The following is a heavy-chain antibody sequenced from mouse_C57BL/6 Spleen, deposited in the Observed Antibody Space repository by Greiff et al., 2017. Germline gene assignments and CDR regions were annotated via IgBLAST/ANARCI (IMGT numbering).Heavy chain of an antibody. D-gene: IGHD4-1*01. CDR1: GYAFSSYW. J-gene: IGHJ3*01. Sequence: VKLQESGAELVKPGASVKISCKASGYAFSSYWMNWVKQRPGKGLEWIGQIYPGDGDTNYNGKFKGKATLTADKSSSTAYMQLSSLTSEDSAVYFCARPGTGAWFAYWGQGTLVTVSA. CDR3: ARPGTGAWFAY. V-gene: IGHV1-80*01. CDR2: IYPGDGDT.